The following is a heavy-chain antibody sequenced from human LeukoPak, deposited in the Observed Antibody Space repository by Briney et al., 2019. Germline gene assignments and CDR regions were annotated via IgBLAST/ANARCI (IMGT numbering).Heavy chain of an antibody. V-gene: IGHV1-46*01. J-gene: IGHJ6*02. Sequence: ASVKVSCKASGYTFTSNYIHWVRQAPGQGLEWMGMIYPRDGSTSYAQKFQGRVTVTRDTSTSTVHMELSSLRSEDTAVYYCARDQGYGDYFGDSVLRYYYYYGMDVWGQGTTVTVSS. D-gene: IGHD4-17*01. CDR1: GYTFTSNY. CDR2: IYPRDGST. CDR3: ARDQGYGDYFGDSVLRYYYYYGMDV.